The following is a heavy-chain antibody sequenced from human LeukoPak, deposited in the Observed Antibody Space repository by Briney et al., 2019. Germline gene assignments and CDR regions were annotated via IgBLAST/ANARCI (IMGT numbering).Heavy chain of an antibody. Sequence: KPSETLSLTCTVSGGSISSYYWSWIRQPPGKGLEWIGYIYYSGSTNYNPSLKSRVTISVDTSKNQFSLKLSSVTAADTAVYYCARVGPTNYGPQPFRIYYFDYWGQGTLVTVSS. J-gene: IGHJ4*02. V-gene: IGHV4-59*01. CDR3: ARVGPTNYGPQPFRIYYFDY. CDR1: GGSISSYY. D-gene: IGHD4-17*01. CDR2: IYYSGST.